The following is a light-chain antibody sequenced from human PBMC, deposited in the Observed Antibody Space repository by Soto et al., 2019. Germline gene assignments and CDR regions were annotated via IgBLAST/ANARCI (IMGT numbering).Light chain of an antibody. Sequence: SDLPQPASVNGSPGQSITISCTRTSSDVGGYNYVSWYQQHPGKAPKLMIYDVSNRPSGVSNRFSGSKSGNTASLTISGLRAEDEADYYCSSYTSSSTLYVFGTGTKVTVL. J-gene: IGLJ1*01. V-gene: IGLV2-14*01. CDR3: SSYTSSSTLYV. CDR2: DVS. CDR1: SSDVGGYNY.